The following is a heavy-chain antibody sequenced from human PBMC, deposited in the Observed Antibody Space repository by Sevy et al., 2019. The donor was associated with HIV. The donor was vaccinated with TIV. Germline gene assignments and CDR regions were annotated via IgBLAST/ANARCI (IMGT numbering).Heavy chain of an antibody. D-gene: IGHD1-1*01. J-gene: IGHJ4*02. CDR1: GFSFGDYA. V-gene: IGHV3-49*04. Sequence: GGSLRLSCTASGFSFGDYAMNWVRQAPGKGLEWVAFLKNKARSGTLDHAASVKGRFTISRDDAKSIVYLQMNDLRTEETGVYYCTRWKGAHSIFDYWGQGALVTVSS. CDR3: TRWKGAHSIFDY. CDR2: LKNKARSGTL.